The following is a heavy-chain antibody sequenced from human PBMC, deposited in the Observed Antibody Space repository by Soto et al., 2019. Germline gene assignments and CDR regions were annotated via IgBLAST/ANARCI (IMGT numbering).Heavy chain of an antibody. V-gene: IGHV2-5*01. CDR3: AHLYSCSWYSPGWFDP. Sequence: SGPTLVNPTQTLTLTCTFSGFSLSTSGVDVGWIRQPPGKALEWLALIYWNADKRYSPSLKSRLTITQDTSKNQLVLTKTNMDPVDTAPYYCAHLYSCSWYSPGWFDPWGPGTMVTVS. J-gene: IGHJ5*02. CDR1: GFSLSTSGVD. D-gene: IGHD6-13*01. CDR2: IYWNADK.